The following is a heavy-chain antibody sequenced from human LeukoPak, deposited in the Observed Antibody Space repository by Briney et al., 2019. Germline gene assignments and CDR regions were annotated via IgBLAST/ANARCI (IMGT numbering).Heavy chain of an antibody. CDR1: GYTFTGYY. D-gene: IGHD5-18*01. J-gene: IGHJ3*02. V-gene: IGHV1-2*02. Sequence: ASVKVSCKASGYTFTGYYIHWVRQAPGQGLEWMGWINPNSGGTNYAQKFQGRVTMTRDTSISTAYMELSRLRSDDTAVYYCARVSGDSYGLYDAFDIWGQGTMVTVSS. CDR3: ARVSGDSYGLYDAFDI. CDR2: INPNSGGT.